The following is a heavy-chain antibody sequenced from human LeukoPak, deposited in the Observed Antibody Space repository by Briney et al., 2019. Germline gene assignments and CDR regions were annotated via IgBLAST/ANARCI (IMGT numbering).Heavy chain of an antibody. V-gene: IGHV4-34*01. Sequence: PSETLSLTCAVYGGSFSGYYWSWIRQPPGKGLEWIGEINHSGSTNYYPSLKSRVTISVDTSKNQFSLKLSSVTAADTAVYYCARVPRIAVAGRPFDYWGQGTLVTVSS. D-gene: IGHD6-19*01. CDR1: GGSFSGYY. CDR2: INHSGST. CDR3: ARVPRIAVAGRPFDY. J-gene: IGHJ4*02.